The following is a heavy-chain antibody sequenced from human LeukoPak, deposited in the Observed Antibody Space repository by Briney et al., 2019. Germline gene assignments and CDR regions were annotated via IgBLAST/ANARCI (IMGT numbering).Heavy chain of an antibody. J-gene: IGHJ6*03. CDR1: GYTFASFG. Sequence: ASVKVSCKASGYTFASFGITWVRQAPGQGLEWMGWINTHNGDTNYAQKLQGRVTMTTDTSTSTAYLELRSLRSDDTAVYYCARDGYRLSGYFYYMDVWGKGTTVTVSS. D-gene: IGHD2-2*03. CDR2: INTHNGDT. CDR3: ARDGYRLSGYFYYMDV. V-gene: IGHV1-18*01.